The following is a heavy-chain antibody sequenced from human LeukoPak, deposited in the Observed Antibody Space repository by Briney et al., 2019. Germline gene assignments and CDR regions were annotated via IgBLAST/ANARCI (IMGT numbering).Heavy chain of an antibody. V-gene: IGHV1-2*06. CDR2: INPNSGGT. CDR3: AGGAEEQWLVPDY. Sequence: ASVKVSCKASGYTFTGYYMHWVRQAPGQALEWMGRINPNSGGTNYAQKFQGRVTMTRDTSISTAYMELSRLRSDDTAVYYCAGGAEEQWLVPDYWGQGTLVTVSS. J-gene: IGHJ4*02. D-gene: IGHD6-19*01. CDR1: GYTFTGYY.